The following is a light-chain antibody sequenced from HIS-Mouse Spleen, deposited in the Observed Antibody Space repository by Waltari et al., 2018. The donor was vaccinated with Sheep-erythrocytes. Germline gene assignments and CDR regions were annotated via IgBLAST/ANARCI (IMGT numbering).Light chain of an antibody. CDR3: CSYAGSYNHV. Sequence: ALTQPRSVSGSPGPSVTISCTPTRSDVRGYTSVSSYQQPPGKAPKLMIYAVRKRPSGVPDRLSGSTSGNTASLTISGLQAEDEADYYCCSYAGSYNHVFATGTKVTVL. V-gene: IGLV2-11*01. J-gene: IGLJ1*01. CDR2: AVR. CDR1: RSDVRGYTS.